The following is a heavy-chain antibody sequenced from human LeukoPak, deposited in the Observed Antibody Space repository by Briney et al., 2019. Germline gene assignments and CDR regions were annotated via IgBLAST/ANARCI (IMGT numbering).Heavy chain of an antibody. J-gene: IGHJ4*02. CDR1: GFTFRIYG. D-gene: IGHD3-22*01. CDR2: IWDDGSNK. Sequence: PGRSLRLSCAASGFTFRIYGIHGVPHAPGKGLEGGAVIWDDGSNKYYADSVKGRFTISRDNSKNTLYLQMNSLRAEDTAVYYCAKELFHYYDSSGYPKGFDYWGQGTLVTVSS. CDR3: AKELFHYYDSSGYPKGFDY. V-gene: IGHV3-33*06.